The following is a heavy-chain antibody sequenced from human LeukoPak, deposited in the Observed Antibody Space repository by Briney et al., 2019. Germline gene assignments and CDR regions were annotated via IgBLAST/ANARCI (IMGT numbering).Heavy chain of an antibody. CDR2: ISYDGSNK. CDR1: GFTFSSYG. J-gene: IGHJ6*02. Sequence: GGSLRLSCAASGFTFSSYGMHWVRQAPGKGLEWAAVISYDGSNKYYADSVKGRFTISRDNSKNTLCLQMNSLRAEDTAVYYCAKDSRTYGDYPNYYYGMDVWGQGTTVTVSS. CDR3: AKDSRTYGDYPNYYYGMDV. V-gene: IGHV3-30*18. D-gene: IGHD4-17*01.